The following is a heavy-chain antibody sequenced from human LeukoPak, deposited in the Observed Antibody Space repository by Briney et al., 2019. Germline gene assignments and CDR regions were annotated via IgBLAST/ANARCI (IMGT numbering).Heavy chain of an antibody. Sequence: MASETLSLTCTVSGGSISSYYWSWIRQPPGKGLEWIGYIYYSGSTNYSPSLKSRVTISVDTSKNQFSLKLSSVTAADTAVYYCARGVVGLHLGESPGLDWFDPWGQGTLVTVSS. CDR1: GGSISSYY. D-gene: IGHD3-16*01. V-gene: IGHV4-59*01. CDR2: IYYSGST. CDR3: ARGVVGLHLGESPGLDWFDP. J-gene: IGHJ5*02.